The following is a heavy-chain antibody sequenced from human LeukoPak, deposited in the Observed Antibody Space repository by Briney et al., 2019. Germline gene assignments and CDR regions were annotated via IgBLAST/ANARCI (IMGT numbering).Heavy chain of an antibody. Sequence: GGSLRLSCPASGFTFSSYSMGWVRQAPGKGPEWVSIISGSGDTTYYADSVKGRFTISRDNSKNTLYQQMNSLRAEDTALYYCVRIDGGRAAFWGQGTLVTVSS. CDR1: GFTFSSYS. V-gene: IGHV3-23*01. CDR2: ISGSGDTT. J-gene: IGHJ1*01. D-gene: IGHD6-13*01. CDR3: VRIDGGRAAF.